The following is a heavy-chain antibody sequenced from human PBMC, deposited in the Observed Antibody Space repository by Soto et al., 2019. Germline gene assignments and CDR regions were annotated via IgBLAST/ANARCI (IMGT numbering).Heavy chain of an antibody. Sequence: ASVKVSCKASGYTFTSYGISWVRQAPGQGLEWMGWISAYNGNTNYAQKLQGRVTMTTDTSTSTAYMELRSLRSDDTAVYYCARGLVYSSSPRKPGDAFDIWGQGTMVTVSS. V-gene: IGHV1-18*01. CDR1: GYTFTSYG. CDR2: ISAYNGNT. J-gene: IGHJ3*02. D-gene: IGHD6-6*01. CDR3: ARGLVYSSSPRKPGDAFDI.